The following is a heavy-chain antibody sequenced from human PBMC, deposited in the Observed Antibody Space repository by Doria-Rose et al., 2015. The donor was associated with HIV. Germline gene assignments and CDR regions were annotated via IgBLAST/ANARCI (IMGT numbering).Heavy chain of an antibody. V-gene: IGHV4-39*07. CDR3: ARGTDDYYYYYMDV. D-gene: IGHD1-1*01. CDR2: LYYSGST. Sequence: SYYWGWIRQPPGKGLDWIGSLYYSGSTYYNPSLKSRVTISVDTSKSQFSLKLSSVTAADTAVYYCARGTDDYYYYYMDVWGKGTTGAVS. CDR1: SYY. J-gene: IGHJ6*03.